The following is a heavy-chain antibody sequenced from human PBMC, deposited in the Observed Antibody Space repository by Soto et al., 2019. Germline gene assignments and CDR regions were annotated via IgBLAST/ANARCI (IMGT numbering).Heavy chain of an antibody. CDR2: IKQDGSEI. J-gene: IGHJ4*02. CDR3: ARDPVCSGGSCYDY. CDR1: GFTFSRYW. D-gene: IGHD2-15*01. Sequence: PVGSLRLSCAVSGFTFSRYWMTWVRQAPGKGLEWVANIKQDGSEIYYVDSVKGRFTISRDNAENSLYLQMNSPRAEDTAVYYCARDPVCSGGSCYDYWGQGTLVTVSS. V-gene: IGHV3-7*01.